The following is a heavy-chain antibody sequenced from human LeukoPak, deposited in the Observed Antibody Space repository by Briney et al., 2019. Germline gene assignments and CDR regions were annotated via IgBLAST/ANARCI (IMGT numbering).Heavy chain of an antibody. CDR3: ARSEYYYDSSGYYGDAFDI. Sequence: LRLSCTASGFTFSDYYMNWIRQAPGKGLEWIGYIYYSGSTYYNPSLKSRVTISVDTSKNQFSLKLSSVTAADTAVYYCARSEYYYDSSGYYGDAFDIRGQGTMVTVSS. CDR2: IYYSGST. CDR1: GFTFSDYY. V-gene: IGHV4-30-4*08. D-gene: IGHD3-22*01. J-gene: IGHJ3*02.